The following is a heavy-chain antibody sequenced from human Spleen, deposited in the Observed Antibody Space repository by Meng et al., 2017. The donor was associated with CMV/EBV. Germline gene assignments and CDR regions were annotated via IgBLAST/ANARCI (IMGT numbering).Heavy chain of an antibody. J-gene: IGHJ4*02. D-gene: IGHD3-3*01. V-gene: IGHV1-8*03. CDR1: GYTFTSYD. CDR3: ARAHQPNYNFWSGSDY. CDR2: MNPNSGNT. Sequence: ASVKVSCKASGYTFTSYDINWVRQATGQGLEWMGWMNPNSGNTGYAQKLQGRVTITRNTSINTLYMELRSLRTDDTAVYYCARAHQPNYNFWSGSDYWGQGSLVTVSS.